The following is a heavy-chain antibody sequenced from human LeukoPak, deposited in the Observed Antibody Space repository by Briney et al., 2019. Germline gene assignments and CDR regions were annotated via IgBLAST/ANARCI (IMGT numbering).Heavy chain of an antibody. CDR3: AKKEATFDY. V-gene: IGHV3-23*01. CDR1: GFTFSSYA. J-gene: IGHJ4*02. Sequence: GGSLRLSCAASGFTFSSYAMSWVRQAPGKGLEWVSAISGSGDTTYYADSVKGRLSISRDSSKNTLYLQMSSLRAEDMAVYYCAKKEATFDYWGQGTLVTVSS. CDR2: ISGSGDTT. D-gene: IGHD1-26*01.